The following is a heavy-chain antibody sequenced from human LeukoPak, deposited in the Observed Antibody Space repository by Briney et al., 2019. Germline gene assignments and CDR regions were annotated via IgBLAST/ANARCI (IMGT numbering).Heavy chain of an antibody. V-gene: IGHV3-23*01. Sequence: GGSLRLSCAASGFTFSSYDMTWVRRAPGKGLGGVSSITLSGGNTFYADSVMGRFTVSRDNSKNTLYLQMNSLSAEDTAVYYCAKRGNPAVGHHYLDVWGKGTTVSVSS. CDR2: ITLSGGNT. D-gene: IGHD2-2*01. CDR1: GFTFSSYD. J-gene: IGHJ6*03. CDR3: AKRGNPAVGHHYLDV.